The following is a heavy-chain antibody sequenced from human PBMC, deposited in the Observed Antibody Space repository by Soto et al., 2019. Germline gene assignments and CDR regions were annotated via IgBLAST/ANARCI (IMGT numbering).Heavy chain of an antibody. Sequence: PSETLSLTCTVSGGSISSSSYYWGWIRQPPGKGLEWIGSIYYSGSTYYNPSLKSRVTISVDTSKNQFSLKLSSVTAADTAVYYCARLLYYDFWSGYPDYFDYWGQGTLVTVSS. CDR1: GGSISSSSYY. CDR2: IYYSGST. CDR3: ARLLYYDFWSGYPDYFDY. D-gene: IGHD3-3*01. J-gene: IGHJ4*02. V-gene: IGHV4-39*01.